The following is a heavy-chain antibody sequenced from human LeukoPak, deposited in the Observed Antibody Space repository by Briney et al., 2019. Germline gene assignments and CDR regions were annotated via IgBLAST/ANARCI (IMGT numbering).Heavy chain of an antibody. D-gene: IGHD6-13*01. V-gene: IGHV1-2*02. CDR2: INPNSGGT. CDR1: GYTFTGYY. J-gene: IGHJ5*02. CDR3: AGAPPLIAAAGTWFDP. Sequence: GASVKVSCKASGYTFTGYYMHWVRQAPGQGLEWMGWINPNSGGTNYAQKFQGRVTMTRDTSISTAYMELSRLRSDGTAVYYCAGAPPLIAAAGTWFDPWGQGTLVTVSS.